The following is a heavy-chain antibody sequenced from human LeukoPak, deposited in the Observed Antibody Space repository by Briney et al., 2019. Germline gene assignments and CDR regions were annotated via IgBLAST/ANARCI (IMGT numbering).Heavy chain of an antibody. D-gene: IGHD5-18*01. CDR3: AKGNPRGYSYGFFDY. CDR1: GFTFGSYA. CDR2: ISGSGGST. Sequence: GGSLRLSCAASGFTFGSYAMSWVRQAPGKGLEWVSAISGSGGSTYHADSVKGRFTISRDNSKNTLYLQMNSLRAEDTAVYYCAKGNPRGYSYGFFDYWGQGTLVTVSS. V-gene: IGHV3-23*01. J-gene: IGHJ4*02.